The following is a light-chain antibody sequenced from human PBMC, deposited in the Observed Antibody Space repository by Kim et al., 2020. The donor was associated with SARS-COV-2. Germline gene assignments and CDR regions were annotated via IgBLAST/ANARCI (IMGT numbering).Light chain of an antibody. J-gene: IGKJ1*01. V-gene: IGKV3-15*01. Sequence: EIVMTQSPATLSVSLGKRATLSCRASQSVGNSVAWFQQKPGQAPRLLIYSTSTRATGLPARFSVSGSGTEFTLTISSLQSEDFAVYFCQQYNNWPRTFGQGTKVDIK. CDR3: QQYNNWPRT. CDR1: QSVGNS. CDR2: STS.